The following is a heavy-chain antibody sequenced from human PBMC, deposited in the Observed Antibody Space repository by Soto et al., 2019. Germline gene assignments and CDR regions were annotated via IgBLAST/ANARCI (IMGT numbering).Heavy chain of an antibody. CDR2: IDWDDAK. J-gene: IGHJ6*02. V-gene: IGHV2-70*17. Sequence: SGPTLVKPTQTLTLTCTFSGFSLSSYGMCVIWIRRPPGEALEWLARIDWDDAKFYNTSLRTRPSISRDTSKNQVVLTMTNMDPVDTATYYCARDSVALYYYYYGMDVWGQGTTVTVSS. D-gene: IGHD2-21*01. CDR3: ARDSVALYYYYYGMDV. CDR1: GFSLSSYGMC.